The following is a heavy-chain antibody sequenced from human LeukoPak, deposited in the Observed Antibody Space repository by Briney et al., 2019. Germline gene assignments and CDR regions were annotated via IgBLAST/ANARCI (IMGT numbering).Heavy chain of an antibody. CDR2: IFYSGTT. CDR1: DGSIRSSSHS. V-gene: IGHV4-39*07. J-gene: IGHJ5*02. D-gene: IGHD5-18*01. CDR3: AKGAGGFSYYNWFDP. Sequence: ASETLSLTCIVSDGSIRSSSHSWGWIRQPPGKGLEWIGSIFYSGTTYYNPSLESRVTISVDTSKNQFSLKLASVTAADTAIYYCAKGAGGFSYYNWFDPWGQGTLVTVSS.